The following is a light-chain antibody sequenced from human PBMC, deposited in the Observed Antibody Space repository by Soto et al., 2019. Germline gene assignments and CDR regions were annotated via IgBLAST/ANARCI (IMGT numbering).Light chain of an antibody. CDR2: KAS. CDR1: QSISSW. J-gene: IGKJ1*01. CDR3: QQYNSYWT. Sequence: DIQMTQSPSTLSASVGDRVTITCRASQSISSWLAWYQQKPGKAPKLLIYKASSLESGVPSRFSGSGSGSEFTLTISCLQPDDFATYYYQQYNSYWTFGQGTKVEIK. V-gene: IGKV1-5*03.